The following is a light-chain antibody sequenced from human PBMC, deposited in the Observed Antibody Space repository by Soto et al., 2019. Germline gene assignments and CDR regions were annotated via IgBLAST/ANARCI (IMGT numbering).Light chain of an antibody. CDR2: DAS. Sequence: EIVLTQSPVTLSLSPGEAATLSCKASQSISIDLAWYQQKPGQVPRLLIYDASSRATGIPGRFTGSGSGTDFTLTISSLEPEDFAVYYCQQRGNWPRTWDFGQGTKVEV. V-gene: IGKV3-11*01. CDR3: QQRGNWPRTWD. CDR1: QSISID. J-gene: IGKJ1*01.